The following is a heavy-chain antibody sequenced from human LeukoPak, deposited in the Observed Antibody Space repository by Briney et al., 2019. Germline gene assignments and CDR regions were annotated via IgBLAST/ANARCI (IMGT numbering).Heavy chain of an antibody. D-gene: IGHD4-17*01. V-gene: IGHV3-30*18. Sequence: GGSLRLSCAASGLTFSSYGMHWVRQAPGKELEWVAVISYDGSNKYYADSVKGRFTISRDNSKNTLYLQMNSLRAEDTAVYYCAKFKNRNDYGDSDFDYWGQGTLVTVSS. J-gene: IGHJ4*02. CDR3: AKFKNRNDYGDSDFDY. CDR1: GLTFSSYG. CDR2: ISYDGSNK.